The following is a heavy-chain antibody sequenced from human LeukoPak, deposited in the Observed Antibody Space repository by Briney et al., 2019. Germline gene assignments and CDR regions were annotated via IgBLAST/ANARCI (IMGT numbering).Heavy chain of an antibody. CDR1: GFTFDDYA. CDR2: ISWNSGSI. J-gene: IGHJ6*03. Sequence: GGSLRLSCAASGFTFDDYAMHWVRQAPGKGLEWVSGISWNSGSIGYADSVKGRFTISRDNAKNSLYLQMNSLRAEDTALYYCAKGAQGSSWAYYYYYMDVWGKGTTVTVSS. D-gene: IGHD6-13*01. V-gene: IGHV3-9*01. CDR3: AKGAQGSSWAYYYYYMDV.